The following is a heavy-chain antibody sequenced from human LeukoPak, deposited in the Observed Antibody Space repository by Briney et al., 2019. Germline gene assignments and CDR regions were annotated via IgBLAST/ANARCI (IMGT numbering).Heavy chain of an antibody. J-gene: IGHJ4*02. CDR1: GFTVSSNY. V-gene: IGHV3-53*01. D-gene: IGHD3-22*01. CDR2: IYSGGST. CDR3: ARDLGASSGYFDY. Sequence: GGSLRLSCAASGFTVSSNYMSRVRQAPGKGLEWVSVIYSGGSTYYADSVKGRFTISRDNSKNTLYLQMNSLRAEDTAVYYCARDLGASSGYFDYWGQGTLVTVSS.